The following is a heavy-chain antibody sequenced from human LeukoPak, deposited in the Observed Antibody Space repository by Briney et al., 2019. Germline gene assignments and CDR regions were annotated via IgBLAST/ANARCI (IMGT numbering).Heavy chain of an antibody. CDR3: ARNLGKTVNWFDP. V-gene: IGHV3-21*01. CDR1: GFTFSSYS. D-gene: IGHD1-14*01. Sequence: GGSLRLSCAASGFTFSSYSMNWVRQAPGKGLEWVSSISSSSSYIYYADSVKGRFTTSRDNAKSSLYLQMNSLRAEDTAVYYCARNLGKTVNWFDPWGQGTLVTVSS. CDR2: ISSSSSYI. J-gene: IGHJ5*02.